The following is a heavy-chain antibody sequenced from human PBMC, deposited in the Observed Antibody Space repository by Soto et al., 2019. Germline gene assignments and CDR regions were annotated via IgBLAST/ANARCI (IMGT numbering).Heavy chain of an antibody. V-gene: IGHV4-34*01. Sequence: QVQLQRWGAGLLRPSETLSLTCAVYGGSFRGYYWTWLLQSPGRGLEWIGEINHSGSRNSNPSLKSRLTISVDTSRTQFSMNLTSVTAADAAVYYCARGRGFMSRNALDLWGQGTRVIVSS. CDR1: GGSFRGYY. CDR2: INHSGSR. CDR3: ARGRGFMSRNALDL. J-gene: IGHJ3*01.